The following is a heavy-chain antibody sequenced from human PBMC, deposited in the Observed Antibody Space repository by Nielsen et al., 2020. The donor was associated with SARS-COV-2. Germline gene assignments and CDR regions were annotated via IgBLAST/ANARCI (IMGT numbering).Heavy chain of an antibody. CDR3: AKGTDSRKQGY. Sequence: SETLSLTCAVYGGSFSGYYWNWIRKPPGKGLEWIGEIHPSGNTNYNPSLESRVTMSLDTSKNQFSLKLSSVTAADTAVYYCAKGTDSRKQGYWGQGTLVTVSS. V-gene: IGHV4-34*01. J-gene: IGHJ4*02. CDR2: IHPSGNT. CDR1: GGSFSGYY. D-gene: IGHD6-13*01.